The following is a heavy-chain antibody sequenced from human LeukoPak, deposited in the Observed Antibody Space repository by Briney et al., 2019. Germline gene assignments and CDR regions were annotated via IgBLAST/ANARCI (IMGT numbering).Heavy chain of an antibody. Sequence: ASVTVSFKASGYTFTSYGISWVRQAPGQGLEWMGWISAYNGNTNYAQKLQGRVTMTTDTSTTTAYMELRSLRSDDTAVYYCATVDTAMVTFDYWGQGTLVTVSS. D-gene: IGHD5-18*01. V-gene: IGHV1-18*01. CDR3: ATVDTAMVTFDY. J-gene: IGHJ4*02. CDR1: GYTFTSYG. CDR2: ISAYNGNT.